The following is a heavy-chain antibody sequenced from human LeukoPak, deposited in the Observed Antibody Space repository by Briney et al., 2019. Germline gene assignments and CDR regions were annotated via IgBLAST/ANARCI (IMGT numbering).Heavy chain of an antibody. CDR1: GFIFSTYG. V-gene: IGHV3-23*01. Sequence: PGGSLRLSCAASGFIFSTYGMHWVRQAPGKGLEWVSAISGSGGSTCYADSVKGRFTISRDNSKNTLYLQMNSLRAEDTAVYYCARAPGSLDYWGQGTLVTVPS. CDR3: ARAPGSLDY. J-gene: IGHJ4*02. CDR2: ISGSGGST. D-gene: IGHD3-10*01.